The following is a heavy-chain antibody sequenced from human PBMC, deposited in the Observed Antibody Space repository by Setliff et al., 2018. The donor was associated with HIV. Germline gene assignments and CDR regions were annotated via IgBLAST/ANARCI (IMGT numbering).Heavy chain of an antibody. CDR1: GFTFSSYS. V-gene: IGHV3-48*04. CDR3: ARSPYGDYGLDY. D-gene: IGHD4-17*01. Sequence: GGSLRLSCAASGFTFSSYSMNWVRQAPGKGLEWISGISSTTSIVYYADSVRGRFTISRDNAKNSLYLQMNTLRAEDTAVYFCARSPYGDYGLDYWGQGTLVTVSS. J-gene: IGHJ4*02. CDR2: ISSTTSIV.